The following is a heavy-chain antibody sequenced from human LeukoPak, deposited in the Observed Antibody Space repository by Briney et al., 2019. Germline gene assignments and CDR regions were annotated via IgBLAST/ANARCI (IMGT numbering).Heavy chain of an antibody. Sequence: SETLSLTCAVYGGSFSGYYWSWIRQPPGKGLEWIGEMNHSGSTNYNPSLKSRVTISVDTSKNQFSLKLSSVTAADTAVYYCAREKVKTAMVTSPRKYYYYMDVWGKGTTVTVSS. CDR1: GGSFSGYY. CDR2: MNHSGST. D-gene: IGHD5-18*01. J-gene: IGHJ6*03. CDR3: AREKVKTAMVTSPRKYYYYMDV. V-gene: IGHV4-34*01.